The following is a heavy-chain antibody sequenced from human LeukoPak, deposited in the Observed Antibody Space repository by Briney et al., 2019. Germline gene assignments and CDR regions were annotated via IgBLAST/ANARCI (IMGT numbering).Heavy chain of an antibody. CDR3: ARGPIVATKREYSYGYDY. CDR1: GGSISSGGYY. CDR2: IYYSGST. Sequence: SQTLSLTCTVSGGSISSGGYYWSWIRQHPGKGLEWIAYIYYSGSTYYNPSLKSRITMSVDTSKNQFSLKLSSVTAADTAVYYCARGPIVATKREYSYGYDYWGQGTLVTVSS. V-gene: IGHV4-31*03. D-gene: IGHD5-18*01. J-gene: IGHJ4*02.